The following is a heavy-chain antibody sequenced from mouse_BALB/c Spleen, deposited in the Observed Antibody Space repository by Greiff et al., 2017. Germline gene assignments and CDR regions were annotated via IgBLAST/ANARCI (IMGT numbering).Heavy chain of an antibody. CDR1: GFTFSSFG. Sequence: EVMLVESGGGLVQPGGSRKLSCAASGFTFSSFGMHWVRQAPEKGLEWVAYISSGSSTIYYADTVKGRFTISRDNPNNTLFLQMTSLRSEDTAMYYCARGRDYGMDDWGQGTTVTVSS. CDR2: ISSGSSTI. V-gene: IGHV5-17*02. J-gene: IGHJ2*01. CDR3: ARGRDYGMDD. D-gene: IGHD2-1*01.